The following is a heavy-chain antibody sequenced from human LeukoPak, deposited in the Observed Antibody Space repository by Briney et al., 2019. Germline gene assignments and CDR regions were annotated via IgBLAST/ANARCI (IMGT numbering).Heavy chain of an antibody. Sequence: GGSLRLSCTVSGFSLSSYAMSWVRRAPGKGLEWVSATSSSDDGKYYADSVRGRFTISRDNSRNTMYLQMNSLRAEDTAVYYCARGRSSGFDSPLFDYWGQGTLVTVSS. CDR1: GFSLSSYA. D-gene: IGHD6-25*01. CDR3: ARGRSSGFDSPLFDY. CDR2: TSSSDDGK. J-gene: IGHJ4*02. V-gene: IGHV3-23*01.